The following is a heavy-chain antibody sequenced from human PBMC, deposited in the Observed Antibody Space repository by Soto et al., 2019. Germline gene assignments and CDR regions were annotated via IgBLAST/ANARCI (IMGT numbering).Heavy chain of an antibody. V-gene: IGHV1-2*02. CDR3: ARDSYYDVLTGYSRNAFDI. CDR2: TNPKSGGT. D-gene: IGHD3-9*01. CDR1: GYTFIGYY. J-gene: IGHJ3*02. Sequence: ASVKVSCKASGYTFIGYYMHWVRQAPGQGLEWMGWTNPKSGGTIYAQRFQGRVTMTRDTSINTAYMELSRLRPDDTAVYYCARDSYYDVLTGYSRNAFDIWGQGTVVTV.